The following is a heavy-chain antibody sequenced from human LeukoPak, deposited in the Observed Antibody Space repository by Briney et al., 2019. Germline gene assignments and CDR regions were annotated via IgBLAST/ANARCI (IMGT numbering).Heavy chain of an antibody. V-gene: IGHV3-30*03. Sequence: PGGSLRLSCAASGLTFSSYGMRWVRHAPGKGLEWVAVISYDGNKKYFADSVKGRFTISRDNAKNSLYLQMNSLRAEDTAVYYCARTYYDILTSYNPYFDYWGQGTLVTVSS. CDR1: GLTFSSYG. CDR2: ISYDGNKK. J-gene: IGHJ4*02. D-gene: IGHD3-9*01. CDR3: ARTYYDILTSYNPYFDY.